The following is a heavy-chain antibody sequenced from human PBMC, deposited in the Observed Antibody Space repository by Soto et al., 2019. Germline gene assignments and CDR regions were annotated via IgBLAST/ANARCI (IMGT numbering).Heavy chain of an antibody. Sequence: SETLSLTCTVSGGSISSSSYYWGWIRQPPGKGLEWIGSIYYSGSTYYNPSLKSRVTISVDTSKNQFSLKLSSVTAADTAAYYCARHQGSSYYYYYYGMDVWGQGTTVTVSS. J-gene: IGHJ6*02. CDR1: GGSISSSSYY. D-gene: IGHD6-6*01. CDR3: ARHQGSSYYYYYYGMDV. CDR2: IYYSGST. V-gene: IGHV4-39*01.